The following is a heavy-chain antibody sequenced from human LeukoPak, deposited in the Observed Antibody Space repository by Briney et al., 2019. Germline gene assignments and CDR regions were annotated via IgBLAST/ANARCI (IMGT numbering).Heavy chain of an antibody. D-gene: IGHD6-19*01. Sequence: PGRSLRLSCAASGFTFSSYAMHWVRQAPGKGLEWVAVIWYDGSNKYYADSVKGRFTISRDNSKNTLYLQMNSLRAEDTAVYYCAREVYSSGWYEFDAFDIWGQGTMVTVSS. V-gene: IGHV3-33*08. CDR3: AREVYSSGWYEFDAFDI. CDR1: GFTFSSYA. CDR2: IWYDGSNK. J-gene: IGHJ3*02.